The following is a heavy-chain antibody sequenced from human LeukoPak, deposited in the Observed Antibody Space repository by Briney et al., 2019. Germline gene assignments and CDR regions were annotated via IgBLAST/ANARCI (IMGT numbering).Heavy chain of an antibody. Sequence: ASVKLSCKAAGYTFTSSGFSWVRQAPGQGLGWMGWFNPNSGGTNYAQKFQGRVTMTRDTSISTAYMELSRLRSDDTAVYYCARDWAGYSSSWPHYYFDYWGQGTLVTVSS. V-gene: IGHV1-2*02. D-gene: IGHD6-13*01. J-gene: IGHJ4*02. CDR1: GYTFTSSG. CDR2: FNPNSGGT. CDR3: ARDWAGYSSSWPHYYFDY.